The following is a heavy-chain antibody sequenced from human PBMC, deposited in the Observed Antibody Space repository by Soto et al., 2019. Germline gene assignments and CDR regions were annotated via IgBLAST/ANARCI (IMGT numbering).Heavy chain of an antibody. Sequence: QVQLVQSGAEVRKPGSSVKVSCKASGGTFSNYALSWVRQAPGQGLEWMGGVIPLFSTANYAQKFQGTATIIADASTSPAYTELSSLGSGDTAVYYCAGASVDTAMITLVYFYWHYGMDVWGQGTTVSVAS. CDR3: AGASVDTAMITLVYFYWHYGMDV. CDR2: VIPLFSTA. CDR1: GGTFSNYA. D-gene: IGHD5-18*01. J-gene: IGHJ6*02. V-gene: IGHV1-69*01.